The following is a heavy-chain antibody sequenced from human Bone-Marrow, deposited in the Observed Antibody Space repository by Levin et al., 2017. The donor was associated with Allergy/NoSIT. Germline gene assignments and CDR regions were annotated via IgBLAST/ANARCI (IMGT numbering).Heavy chain of an antibody. J-gene: IGHJ4*01. V-gene: IGHV3-7*01. D-gene: IGHD2-15*01. CDR1: GFTFGKFW. CDR2: IKDDGSQK. Sequence: PGGSLRLSCVGSGFTFGKFWMSWVRRAPGKGLEWVANIKDDGSQKYYVDSVKGRFTISRDNSENSLYLQMNSLSAADTAVYYCARDYDGYCIGASCHGPTRYRAPDYWGHGTLVTVS. CDR3: ARDYDGYCIGASCHGPTRYRAPDY.